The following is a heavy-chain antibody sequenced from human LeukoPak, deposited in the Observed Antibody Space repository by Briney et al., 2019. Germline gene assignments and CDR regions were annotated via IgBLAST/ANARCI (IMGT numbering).Heavy chain of an antibody. CDR1: GYTFTGYY. CDR2: INPNSGGT. CDR3: ARGREDQRGLYGMDV. V-gene: IGHV1-2*02. D-gene: IGHD1-26*01. Sequence: ASVKVSCKASGYTFTGYYMHWVRQAPGQGLEWMGWINPNSGGTNYAQKFQGRVTMTRDTSISTAYMELSRLRSDDTAVYYCARGREDQRGLYGMDVWGQGTTVTVSS. J-gene: IGHJ6*02.